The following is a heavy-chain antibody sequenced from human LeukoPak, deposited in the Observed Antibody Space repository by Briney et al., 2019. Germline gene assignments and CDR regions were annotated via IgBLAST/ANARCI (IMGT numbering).Heavy chain of an antibody. CDR3: ARDGRDGYNWD. V-gene: IGHV4-59*06. J-gene: IGHJ4*02. Sequence: SETLSLTCTVSGGSISSYYWSWIRQPPGKGLEWIGYIYYSGSTYYNPSLKSRVTISVDTSKNQFSLKLSSVTAADTAVYYCARDGRDGYNWDWGQGTLVTVSS. CDR1: GGSISSYY. D-gene: IGHD5-24*01. CDR2: IYYSGST.